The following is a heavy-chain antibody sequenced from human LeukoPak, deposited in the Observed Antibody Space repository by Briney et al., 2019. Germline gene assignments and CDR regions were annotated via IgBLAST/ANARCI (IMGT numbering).Heavy chain of an antibody. V-gene: IGHV3-48*04. CDR3: AREKADNDLDY. Sequence: GGSLRLSCAASGFTLSSYWMNWVRQAPGKGPEWVSAISGDSRTIYYADSVKGRFIISRDNAKNSLFMQMNSLRAEDTAVYYCAREKADNDLDYWGQGTLVTVSS. CDR1: GFTLSSYW. CDR2: ISGDSRTI. D-gene: IGHD3-3*01. J-gene: IGHJ4*02.